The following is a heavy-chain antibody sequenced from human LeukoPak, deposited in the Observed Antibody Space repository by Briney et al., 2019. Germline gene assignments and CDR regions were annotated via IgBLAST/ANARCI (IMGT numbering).Heavy chain of an antibody. CDR2: INHSGST. CDR1: GGSFITYY. V-gene: IGHV4-34*01. J-gene: IGHJ5*02. D-gene: IGHD4-11*01. CDR3: ARDGGPSNYRFDP. Sequence: SETLSLTCTVYGGSFITYYWSWIRQPPGKGLEWIGEINHSGSTNYNPSLKSRVTISLDTSKNQFSLKLTSVTAADTAVYYCARDGGPSNYRFDPWGQGTLVTVSS.